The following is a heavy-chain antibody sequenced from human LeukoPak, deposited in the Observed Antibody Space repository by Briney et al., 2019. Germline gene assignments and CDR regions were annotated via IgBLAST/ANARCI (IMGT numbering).Heavy chain of an antibody. J-gene: IGHJ4*02. D-gene: IGHD3-22*01. CDR2: ISSSSSYI. CDR1: GFTFSSYS. Sequence: PGGSLRLSCAASGFTFSSYSMNWVRQAPGKGLEWVSSISSSSSYIYYADSVKGRFTISRDNSKNTLYLQMNSLRAEDTAVYYCAKDWGYYDSSGYWVYWGQGTLVTVSS. CDR3: AKDWGYYDSSGYWVY. V-gene: IGHV3-21*04.